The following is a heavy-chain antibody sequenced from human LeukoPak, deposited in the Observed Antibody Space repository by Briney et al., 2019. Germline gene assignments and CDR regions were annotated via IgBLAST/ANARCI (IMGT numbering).Heavy chain of an antibody. D-gene: IGHD5-12*01. CDR1: GGSISSYY. Sequence: SETLSLTCTVSGGSISSYYWSWIRQPPGKGLEWIGYIYYSGSTNYNPSLKSRVTISVDTSKNQFSLKLSSVTAADTAVYYCARHPDGLSGYDDSTYYFDYWGQGTLVTVSS. CDR2: IYYSGST. CDR3: ARHPDGLSGYDDSTYYFDY. J-gene: IGHJ4*02. V-gene: IGHV4-59*08.